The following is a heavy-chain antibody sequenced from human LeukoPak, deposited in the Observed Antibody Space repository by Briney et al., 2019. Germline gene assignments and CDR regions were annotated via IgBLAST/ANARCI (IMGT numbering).Heavy chain of an antibody. CDR3: ARTGDYSRSTGGWFDP. CDR2: IFYSGNT. J-gene: IGHJ5*02. V-gene: IGHV4-59*11. Sequence: PSETLSLTCTVSGDSITSHYWSWVRQAPGKGLEWIGYIFYSGNTNYSPSLKSRVTISLDTSKKQFSLRLTSVTTADTAVYFCARTGDYSRSTGGWFDPWGQGTPVTVSS. CDR1: GDSITSHY. D-gene: IGHD4-11*01.